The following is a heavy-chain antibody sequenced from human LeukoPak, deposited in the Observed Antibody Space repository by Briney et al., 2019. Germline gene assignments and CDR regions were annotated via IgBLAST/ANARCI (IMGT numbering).Heavy chain of an antibody. CDR3: TSWGDTTAEYFQR. CDR1: GFTFSSYW. CDR2: ISIDGSTT. D-gene: IGHD2-21*02. V-gene: IGHV3-74*01. J-gene: IGHJ1*01. Sequence: GGSLRLSCVGSGFTFSSYWMHWVRQGPGKGLEWVSRISIDGSTTTYADSVKGRFTISRDNAQNSMYLQMNSLRVEDTAVYYCTSWGDTTAEYFQRWGQGTLVTVSS.